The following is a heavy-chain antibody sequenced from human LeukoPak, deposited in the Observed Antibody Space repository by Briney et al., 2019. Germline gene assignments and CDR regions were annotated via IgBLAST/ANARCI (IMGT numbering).Heavy chain of an antibody. J-gene: IGHJ3*02. CDR2: INPRGGST. V-gene: IGHV1-46*01. D-gene: IGHD3-10*01. CDR1: GYTFTSHF. CDR3: AREGGRFGESDAFDI. Sequence: ASVKVSCKASGYTFTSHFMHWVRQAPGQGLEWMGIINPRGGSTSYTQKFQGRVTMTRDTSTSTVYMELSSLRSEDTAVYYCAREGGRFGESDAFDIWGQGTMVTVSS.